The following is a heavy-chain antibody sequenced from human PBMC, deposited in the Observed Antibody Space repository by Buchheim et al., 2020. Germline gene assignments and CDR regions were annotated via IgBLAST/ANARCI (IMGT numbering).Heavy chain of an antibody. J-gene: IGHJ5*02. V-gene: IGHV4-59*01. CDR3: ARGGQTAAAVDNWFDP. D-gene: IGHD1-14*01. CDR1: GDSLRGYY. CDR2: ISYGGTT. Sequence: QVLLQESGPGLLKPSETLSLTCTVSGDSLRGYYWNWIRQPPGKGLEWIGYISYGGTTQYNPTLKSRVSITLDTSKDQFYFKMNTVNAADTAKYFCARGGQTAAAVDNWFDPWGQG.